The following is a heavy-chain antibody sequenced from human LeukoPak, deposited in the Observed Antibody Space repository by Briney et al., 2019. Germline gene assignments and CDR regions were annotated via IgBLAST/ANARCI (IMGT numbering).Heavy chain of an antibody. D-gene: IGHD6-19*01. CDR3: ARDPPSEQWPPLQYFQH. J-gene: IGHJ1*01. V-gene: IGHV3-30-3*01. Sequence: PGRFLRLSCAASGFTFSSYAMHWVRQAPGKGLEWVAVISYDGSNKYYADSVKGRFTISRDNSKNTLYLQMNSLRAEDTAVYYCARDPPSEQWPPLQYFQHWGQGTLATVSS. CDR2: ISYDGSNK. CDR1: GFTFSSYA.